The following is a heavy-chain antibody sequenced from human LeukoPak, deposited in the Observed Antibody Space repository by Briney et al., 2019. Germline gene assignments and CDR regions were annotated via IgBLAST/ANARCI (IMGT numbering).Heavy chain of an antibody. D-gene: IGHD5-18*01. Sequence: SETLSLTCAVYGASFSGSYWSWIRQPPGKGLEWIGEINHSGSTNYNPSLKSRASISEDTSKNQFSLNLSSVTAADTAVYYCARGSITYTRGYSYGYPDFWGQGTLVTVSS. J-gene: IGHJ4*02. CDR3: ARGSITYTRGYSYGYPDF. CDR2: INHSGST. CDR1: GASFSGSY. V-gene: IGHV4-34*01.